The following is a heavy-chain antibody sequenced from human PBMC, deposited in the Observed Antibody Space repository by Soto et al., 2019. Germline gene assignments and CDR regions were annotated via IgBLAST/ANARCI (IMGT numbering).Heavy chain of an antibody. Sequence: SVKVSCKASGGTFSSYAISWVRQAPGQGLEWLGGIIPIFDTANYAQKFQGRVTITADESTSTAYMELSSLRSEDTAVYYCARDYDILTGYPHGPFDYWGQGTLVTVSS. V-gene: IGHV1-69*13. CDR3: ARDYDILTGYPHGPFDY. CDR1: GGTFSSYA. J-gene: IGHJ4*02. D-gene: IGHD3-9*01. CDR2: IIPIFDTA.